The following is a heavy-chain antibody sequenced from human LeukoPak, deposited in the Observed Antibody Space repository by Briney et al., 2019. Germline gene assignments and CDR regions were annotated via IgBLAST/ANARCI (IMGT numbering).Heavy chain of an antibody. CDR1: GFTFSSYA. CDR2: ISYDGSNK. V-gene: IGHV3-30-3*01. Sequence: GGSLRLSCAASGFTFSSYAMHWVRQAPGKGLEWVAVISYDGSNKYYADSVKGRFTISRDNSKNTLYLQMNGLRAEDTAVYYCAREDEELQNWFDPWGQGTLVTVSS. CDR3: AREDEELQNWFDP. J-gene: IGHJ5*02. D-gene: IGHD1-26*01.